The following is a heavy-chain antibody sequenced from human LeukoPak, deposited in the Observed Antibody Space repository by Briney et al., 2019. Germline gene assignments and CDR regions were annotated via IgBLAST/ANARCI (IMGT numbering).Heavy chain of an antibody. V-gene: IGHV4-34*01. CDR2: INHSGST. CDR1: GGSFSGYY. J-gene: IGHJ4*02. D-gene: IGHD3-3*01. CDR3: ARGMPYYDFWSGSRDGNFDY. Sequence: SETLSLTCAVYGGSFSGYYWSWIRQPPGKGLEWIGEINHSGSTNYNPSLKSRVTISVDTSKNQFSLKPSSVTAADTAVYYCARGMPYYDFWSGSRDGNFDYWGQGTLVTVSS.